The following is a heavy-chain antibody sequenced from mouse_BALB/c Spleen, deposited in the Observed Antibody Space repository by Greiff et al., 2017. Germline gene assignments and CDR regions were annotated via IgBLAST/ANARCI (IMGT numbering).Heavy chain of an antibody. V-gene: IGHV1-19*01. CDR3: ASCAWLAY. CDR1: GFTFTDSY. Sequence: EVQLQQSGPELVKPGASVKMSCTASGFTFTDSYMKWVKQSHGQSLEWIGDINPTNGDTFYNQKFKGKATLTVDKSSSTAYMQLNSLTSEDSAVYYCASCAWLAYWGQGTLVTVSA. CDR2: INPTNGDT. J-gene: IGHJ3*01.